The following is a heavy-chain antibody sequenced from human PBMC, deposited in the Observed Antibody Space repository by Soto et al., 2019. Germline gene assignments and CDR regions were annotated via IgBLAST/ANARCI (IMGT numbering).Heavy chain of an antibody. J-gene: IGHJ4*02. CDR2: INPDNGNT. CDR3: TKDRIIMIRGVLIFHY. D-gene: IGHD3-10*01. Sequence: GASVKVSCKAFGYTFTNYALHWVRQAPGQRPEWMGWINPDNGNTKYSQKFQGRLTITRDTSASTAYMELDSLTSEDTAVYYCTKDRIIMIRGVLIFHYWGQGALVTVSS. CDR1: GYTFTNYA. V-gene: IGHV1-3*01.